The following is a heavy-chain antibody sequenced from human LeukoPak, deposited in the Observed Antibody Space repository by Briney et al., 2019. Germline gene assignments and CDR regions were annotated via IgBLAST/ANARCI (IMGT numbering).Heavy chain of an antibody. CDR1: GFTFRSYA. CDR3: TRASSGWTRHGMDV. D-gene: IGHD6-19*01. CDR2: ISVSGGGT. Sequence: GGSLRLSCTASGFTFRSYAMSWVRQAPGKGLEWVSVISVSGGGTYYADSVKGRFTISRDNSKNTLYLQMNSLRAEDTAVYYCTRASSGWTRHGMDVWGQGTTVTVSS. J-gene: IGHJ6*02. V-gene: IGHV3-23*01.